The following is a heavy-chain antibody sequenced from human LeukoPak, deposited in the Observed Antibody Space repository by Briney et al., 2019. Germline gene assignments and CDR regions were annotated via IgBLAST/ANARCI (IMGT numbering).Heavy chain of an antibody. D-gene: IGHD6-19*01. CDR1: GFTVSSSF. J-gene: IGHJ6*02. V-gene: IGHV3-66*01. CDR3: AREAGIAVAGTFYYYGMDV. CDR2: IYSGGST. Sequence: PGGSLRLSCAASGFTVSSSFMSWVRQVPGKGLEWVSVIYSGGSTYYADSVKGRFTISRDNSKNTLYLQMNSLRAEDTAVYYCAREAGIAVAGTFYYYGMDVWGQGTTVTVSS.